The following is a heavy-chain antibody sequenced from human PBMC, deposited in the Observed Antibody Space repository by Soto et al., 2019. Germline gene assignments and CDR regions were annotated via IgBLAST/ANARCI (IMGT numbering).Heavy chain of an antibody. V-gene: IGHV3-23*01. D-gene: IGHD2-15*01. J-gene: IGHJ4*02. CDR1: GFTFSSYA. CDR2: ISGSGGST. CDR3: AKIDTEYCSGGSCHRGYFDY. Sequence: GGSLRLSCAASGFTFSSYAMSWVRQAPGKGLEWVSAISGSGGSTCYADSVKGRFTISRDNSKNTLYLQMNSLRAEDTAVYYCAKIDTEYCSGGSCHRGYFDYWGQGTLVTVSS.